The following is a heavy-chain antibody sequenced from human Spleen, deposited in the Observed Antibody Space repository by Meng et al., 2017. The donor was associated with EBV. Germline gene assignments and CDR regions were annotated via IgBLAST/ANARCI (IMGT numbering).Heavy chain of an antibody. CDR3: ARKLYTDSFFDS. J-gene: IGHJ4*02. D-gene: IGHD2-2*02. CDR1: GGSVRSGTYY. Sequence: QVQLPESGPGLWKPSETLSLPCTVSGGSVRSGTYYWSWIRQPPGKGLEWIGYIYFTGSTKYNPSLKTRVTISVDTSRNQFSLRLTSVTTADTAVYYCARKLYTDSFFDSWGQGTLVTVSS. CDR2: IYFTGST. V-gene: IGHV4-61*01.